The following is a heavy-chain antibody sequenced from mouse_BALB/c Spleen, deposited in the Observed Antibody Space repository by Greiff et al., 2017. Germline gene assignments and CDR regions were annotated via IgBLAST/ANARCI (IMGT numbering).Heavy chain of an antibody. Sequence: EVHLVESGGGLVQPGGSRTLSCAASGFTFSSFGMHWVRQAPEKGLEWVAYISSGSSTIYYADTVKGRFTISRDNPKNTLFLQMTSLRSEDTAMYYCARERDYDGYAMDYWGQGTSVTVSS. D-gene: IGHD2-4*01. CDR2: ISSGSSTI. CDR1: GFTFSSFG. CDR3: ARERDYDGYAMDY. V-gene: IGHV5-17*02. J-gene: IGHJ4*01.